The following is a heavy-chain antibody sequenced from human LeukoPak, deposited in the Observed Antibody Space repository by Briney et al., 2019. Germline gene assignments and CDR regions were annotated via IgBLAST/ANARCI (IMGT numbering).Heavy chain of an antibody. CDR3: ARGGQLLAN. CDR2: INSDGSIT. Sequence: PGGSLRLSCAASGFTFSSYWMHWVRQVPGKGLVWVSRINSDGSITTYADSVKGRFTISRDNAKNTLYLQMNSLRAEDTAVYYCARGGQLLANWGQGTLVTVSS. CDR1: GFTFSSYW. J-gene: IGHJ4*02. V-gene: IGHV3-74*01. D-gene: IGHD6-19*01.